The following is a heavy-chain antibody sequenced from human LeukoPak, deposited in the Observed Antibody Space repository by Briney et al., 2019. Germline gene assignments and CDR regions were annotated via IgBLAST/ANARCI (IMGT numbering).Heavy chain of an antibody. Sequence: GGSLRLSCAASGFTFSNYAMSWVRQAPGKGLEWVSAISGSGAYTYYADSVKGRFAISRDNSKNTLYLQMNSLRAEDTAVYYCAKDLWFGELRGTYDYWGQGTLVTVSS. V-gene: IGHV3-23*01. D-gene: IGHD3-10*01. CDR2: ISGSGAYT. CDR1: GFTFSNYA. CDR3: AKDLWFGELRGTYDY. J-gene: IGHJ4*02.